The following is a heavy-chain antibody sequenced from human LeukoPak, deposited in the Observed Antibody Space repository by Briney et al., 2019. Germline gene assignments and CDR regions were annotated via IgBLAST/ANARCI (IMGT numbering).Heavy chain of an antibody. J-gene: IGHJ4*02. CDR2: IYTSGST. CDR3: ARNNYYSDSSGYFGYFDY. CDR1: GCSISSYY. Sequence: SETLSRNCTVSGCSISSYYWRWIRQPAGKGLEWIGRIYTSGSTNYNPSLKSRVTMSVNTSKNQFSLKLSSVTAADTAVYYCARNNYYSDSSGYFGYFDYWGQGTLVTVSS. D-gene: IGHD3-22*01. V-gene: IGHV4-4*07.